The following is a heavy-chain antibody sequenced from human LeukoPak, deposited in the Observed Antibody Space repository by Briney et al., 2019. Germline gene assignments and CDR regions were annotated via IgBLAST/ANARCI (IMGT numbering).Heavy chain of an antibody. CDR2: ISAYNGNT. V-gene: IGHV1-18*01. Sequence: ASVKVSCKASGYTFTSYGISWVRQAPGQGLEWMGWISAYNGNTNYAQKLQGRVTMTTDTSTSTAYMELRSLRSDDTAVYYCGRSYSIRGSGSYYSYWGQGTLVTASS. CDR1: GYTFTSYG. CDR3: GRSYSIRGSGSYYSY. J-gene: IGHJ4*02. D-gene: IGHD3-10*01.